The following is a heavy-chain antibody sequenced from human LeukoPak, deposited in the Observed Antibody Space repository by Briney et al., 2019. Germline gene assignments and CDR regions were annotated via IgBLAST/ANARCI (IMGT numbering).Heavy chain of an antibody. CDR3: ARAYYPVGFYNSALRPQYFDY. D-gene: IGHD3-22*01. J-gene: IGHJ4*02. CDR2: IYHTGST. CDR1: GGSFSGYY. V-gene: IGHV4-34*01. Sequence: IPSETLSLTCAVYGGSFSGYYWSWIRQPPGKGLEWIGSIYHTGSTYYNPPLKSRVTISIDTSKNQFSLKLSSVTAADTAVYSCARAYYPVGFYNSALRPQYFDYWGQGTLVTVSS.